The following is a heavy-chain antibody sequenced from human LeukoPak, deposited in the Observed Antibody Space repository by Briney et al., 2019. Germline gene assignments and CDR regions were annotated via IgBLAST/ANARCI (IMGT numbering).Heavy chain of an antibody. CDR1: GFTFSSYW. CDR3: ARDPVSREDYGGNPEDY. CDR2: IKQDGSEK. J-gene: IGHJ4*02. V-gene: IGHV3-7*03. D-gene: IGHD4-23*01. Sequence: GGSLRLSCAASGFTFSSYWMNWVRQAPGKGLEWVANIKQDGSEKYYVDSVKGRFTISRDSAKNSLYLQMNSLRAEDTAVYYCARDPVSREDYGGNPEDYWGQGTLVTVSS.